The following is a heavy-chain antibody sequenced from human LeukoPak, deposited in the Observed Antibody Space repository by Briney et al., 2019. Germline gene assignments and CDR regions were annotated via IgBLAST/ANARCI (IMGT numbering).Heavy chain of an antibody. V-gene: IGHV3-30-3*01. CDR1: GFTFSSYA. CDR3: ARDRVPWGSEYYFDY. CDR2: ISYDGSNK. Sequence: GRSLRLSCAASGFTFSSYAMHWVRQAPGKGLEWVAVISYDGSNKYYADSVKGRFTISRDNSKNTLYLQMNSLRAEDTAVYYCARDRVPWGSEYYFDYWGQGTLVTVSS. D-gene: IGHD3-16*01. J-gene: IGHJ4*02.